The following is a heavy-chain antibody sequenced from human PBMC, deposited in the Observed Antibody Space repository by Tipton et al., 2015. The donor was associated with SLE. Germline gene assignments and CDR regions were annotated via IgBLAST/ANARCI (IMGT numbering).Heavy chain of an antibody. D-gene: IGHD3-10*01. CDR2: IRFDGSNK. CDR3: AKEYYSGDGGAFDI. J-gene: IGHJ3*02. Sequence: SLRLSCAASGFTFSSYAMHWVRQAPGKGLEWVAFIRFDGSNKYYADSVKGRFTISRDNSKNTLYLQMNSLRAEDTAVYYCAKEYYSGDGGAFDIWGQGTMVTVSS. V-gene: IGHV3-30*02. CDR1: GFTFSSYA.